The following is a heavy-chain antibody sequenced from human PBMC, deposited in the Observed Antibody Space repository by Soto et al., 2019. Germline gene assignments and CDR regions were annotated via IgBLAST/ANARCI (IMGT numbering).Heavy chain of an antibody. CDR1: GFTFSSYS. D-gene: IGHD6-19*01. CDR2: ISSSSSYI. J-gene: IGHJ6*02. Sequence: EVQLVESGGGLVKPGGSLRLSCAASGFTFSSYSMNWVRQAPGKGLGWVSSISSSSSYIYYADSVKGRFTISRDNAKNSLYLQMNSLRAEDTAVYYCASQYSSGWSAYYYYYGMDVWGQGTTVTVSS. CDR3: ASQYSSGWSAYYYYYGMDV. V-gene: IGHV3-21*01.